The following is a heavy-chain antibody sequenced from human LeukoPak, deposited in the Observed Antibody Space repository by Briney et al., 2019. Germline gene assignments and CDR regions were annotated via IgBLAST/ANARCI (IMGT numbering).Heavy chain of an antibody. CDR3: ASSYSSSDQKIDY. Sequence: PSETLSLTCSVSGGSINRSSYYWGWIRQPPGKGLEWIGSIYYSGSTYYNPSLKSRVTISVDTSKNQFSLKLSSVTAADTAVYYCASSYSSSDQKIDYWGQGILVTVSS. CDR2: IYYSGST. V-gene: IGHV4-39*01. CDR1: GGSINRSSYY. D-gene: IGHD3-22*01. J-gene: IGHJ4*02.